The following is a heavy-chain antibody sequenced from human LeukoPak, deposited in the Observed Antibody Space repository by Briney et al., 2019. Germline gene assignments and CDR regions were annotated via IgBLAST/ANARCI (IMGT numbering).Heavy chain of an antibody. CDR1: GFTFSTYA. Sequence: PGGSLRLSCAASGFTFSTYAMSWVRQAPGKGLEWVSAISGSGGNTFYADSVKGRFTIYRDNPKNTLFLQINSLRAEDTAVYYCAKVAYSDILTSNSFDYWGQGTLVTVSS. J-gene: IGHJ4*02. CDR2: ISGSGGNT. CDR3: AKVAYSDILTSNSFDY. D-gene: IGHD3-9*01. V-gene: IGHV3-23*01.